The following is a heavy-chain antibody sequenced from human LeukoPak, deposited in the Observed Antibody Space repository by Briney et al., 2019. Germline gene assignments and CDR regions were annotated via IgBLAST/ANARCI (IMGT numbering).Heavy chain of an antibody. CDR2: ISGSGDIT. V-gene: IGHV3-23*01. CDR3: AKERELLCGRLVYI. J-gene: IGHJ4*01. Sequence: GGSLRLSCAASGFTFSSYAMSWVRQAPEEGLEWVSVISGSGDITYSADSVKGRFTISRDNSKNTLDLQMSSLRAADTAVYYVAKERELLCGRLVYIWGHGALVTVSS. CDR1: GFTFSSYA. D-gene: IGHD3-10*01.